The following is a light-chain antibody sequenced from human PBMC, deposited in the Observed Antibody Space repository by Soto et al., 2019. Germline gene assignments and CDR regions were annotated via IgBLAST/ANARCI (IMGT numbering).Light chain of an antibody. J-gene: IGKJ2*01. Sequence: EIVMTQSPGTLSVSPGERATLSCRASQSVISNLAWYQQKPGQAPRLLISGASTRATGIPARFSGSGSGTEXXXXXXXXXSXDFALYYCQQYDNWPYTFGQGTKLEIK. CDR2: GAS. CDR1: QSVISN. CDR3: QQYDNWPYT. V-gene: IGKV3-15*01.